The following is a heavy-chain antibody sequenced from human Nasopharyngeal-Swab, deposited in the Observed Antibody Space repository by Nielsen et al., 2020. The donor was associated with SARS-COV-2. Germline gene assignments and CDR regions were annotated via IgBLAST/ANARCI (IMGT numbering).Heavy chain of an antibody. CDR1: GYNFTPYD. J-gene: IGHJ4*02. V-gene: IGHV1-8*01. Sequence: ASVKVSCKASGYNFTPYDFNWVRQATGQGLEWMGWMNPNSGNTGYAQKFQGRVTMTEDTSTDTAYMELSSLRSEDTAVYYCATGYAIAAAGTIDYWGQGTLVTVSS. CDR3: ATGYAIAAAGTIDY. D-gene: IGHD6-13*01. CDR2: MNPNSGNT.